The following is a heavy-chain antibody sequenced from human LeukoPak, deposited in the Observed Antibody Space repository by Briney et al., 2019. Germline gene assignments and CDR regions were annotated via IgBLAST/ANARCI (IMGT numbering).Heavy chain of an antibody. V-gene: IGHV3-7*01. CDR3: ARDRAVYYMDV. Sequence: SGGSLRLSCAASGFTFSSSWMSWVRQAPGKGLEWVANIKQDGSEKYYVDSVKGRFTISRDNAKNSLYLQMNSLRAEDTAVYYCARDRAVYYMDVWGKGTTVTISS. J-gene: IGHJ6*03. CDR2: IKQDGSEK. CDR1: GFTFSSSW.